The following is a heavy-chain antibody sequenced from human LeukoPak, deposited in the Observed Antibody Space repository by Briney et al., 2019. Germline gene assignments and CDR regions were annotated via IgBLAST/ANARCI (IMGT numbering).Heavy chain of an antibody. D-gene: IGHD3-22*01. CDR2: ISGDGRNI. CDR3: ARKGPYYDSSGYYPLDY. CDR1: GFTFSSYW. V-gene: IGHV3-74*01. Sequence: GGSLRLSCVASGFTFSSYWMHWVRQDPRKGLVWVSRISGDGRNINYADSVRGRFTISRDNARNTLYLQMNSLRAEDTALYHCARKGPYYDSSGYYPLDYWGQGTLVTVSS. J-gene: IGHJ4*02.